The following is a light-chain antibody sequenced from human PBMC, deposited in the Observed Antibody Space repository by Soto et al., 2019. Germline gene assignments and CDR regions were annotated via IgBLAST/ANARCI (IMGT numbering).Light chain of an antibody. CDR1: QSISSY. J-gene: IGKJ1*01. CDR3: QQGYSNPWT. V-gene: IGKV1-39*01. Sequence: DIQMTQSPSSLSASVGGRVTITCRASQSISSYLNWYQQKPGKAPKLLIYAASNLQSGVPSRFSGSGSGTNFTLSLNSLQPEDFATYYCQQGYSNPWTFGQGTKVDIK. CDR2: AAS.